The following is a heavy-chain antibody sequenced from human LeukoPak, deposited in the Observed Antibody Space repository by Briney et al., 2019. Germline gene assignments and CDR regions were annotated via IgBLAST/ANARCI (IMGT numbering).Heavy chain of an antibody. Sequence: ESLKLSCKGSGYSFTSYWIGWVRQMPGKGLEWMGIIYPGDSDTRYSPSFQGQVTISADKSISTAYLQWSSLKASDTAMYYCARQDSSPWWYFDLWGRGTLVTVSS. CDR3: ARQDSSPWWYFDL. CDR1: GYSFTSYW. CDR2: IYPGDSDT. V-gene: IGHV5-51*01. D-gene: IGHD6-13*01. J-gene: IGHJ2*01.